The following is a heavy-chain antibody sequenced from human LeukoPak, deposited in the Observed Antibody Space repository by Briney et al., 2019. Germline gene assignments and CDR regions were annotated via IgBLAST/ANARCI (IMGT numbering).Heavy chain of an antibody. D-gene: IGHD4-17*01. Sequence: GGSLRLSCAASGFTFDDYTMHWVRQAPGKGLEWVSLITWDGVDIYYADSVKGRFTVSRDNSKSSLFLQMNGLRTEDTALYYCAKGFGDYGGWFDPWGQGTLVTVSS. CDR2: ITWDGVDI. CDR3: AKGFGDYGGWFDP. V-gene: IGHV3-43*01. J-gene: IGHJ5*02. CDR1: GFTFDDYT.